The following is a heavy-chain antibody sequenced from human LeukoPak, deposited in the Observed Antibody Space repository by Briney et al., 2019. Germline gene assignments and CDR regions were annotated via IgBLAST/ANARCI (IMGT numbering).Heavy chain of an antibody. V-gene: IGHV3-30*02. CDR2: IRYDGNNE. CDR3: ARGVTYFDY. CDR1: GFTFSSYG. J-gene: IGHJ4*02. D-gene: IGHD2-21*02. Sequence: GGSLTLSCAASGFTFSSYGMHWVRQAPGKGLEWVAFIRYDGNNEYYGDSGKGRFTISRDNSKNSLYLQMNSLRAEDTAVYYCARGVTYFDYWGEGTLVTVSS.